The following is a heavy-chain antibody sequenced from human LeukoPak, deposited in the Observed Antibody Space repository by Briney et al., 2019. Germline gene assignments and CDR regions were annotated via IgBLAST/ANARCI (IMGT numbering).Heavy chain of an antibody. J-gene: IGHJ4*02. CDR3: ARNYYGSGSYDY. CDR2: IYYSGST. V-gene: IGHV4-61*01. Sequence: KPSETLSLTCTVSGYSISSGYFWGWIRQPPGKGLEWIGYIYYSGSTNYNPSLKSRVTISVDTSKNQFSLKLSSVTAADTAVYYCARNYYGSGSYDYWGQGTLVTVSS. CDR1: GYSISSGYF. D-gene: IGHD3-10*01.